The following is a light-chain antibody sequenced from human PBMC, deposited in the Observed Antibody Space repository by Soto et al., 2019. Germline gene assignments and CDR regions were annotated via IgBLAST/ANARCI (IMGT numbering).Light chain of an antibody. CDR2: GAS. Sequence: EIVLTQSPGTLSLSPGERATLSCRASQSVSSDYLAWYQQKPGQAPRLLIYGASSRDTGIPDGFSGSGSGTDVTLTISRLEPEDFEVDDCQQYGDSPLTFGGGTKVEIK. CDR3: QQYGDSPLT. CDR1: QSVSSDY. V-gene: IGKV3-20*01. J-gene: IGKJ4*01.